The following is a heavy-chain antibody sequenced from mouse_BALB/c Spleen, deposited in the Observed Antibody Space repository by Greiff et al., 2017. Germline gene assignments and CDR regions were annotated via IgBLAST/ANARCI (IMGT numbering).Heavy chain of an antibody. Sequence: EVKLMESGPELVKPGASVKISCKASGYTFTDYNMHWVKQSHGKSLEWIGYIYPYNGGTGYNQKFKSKATLTVDNSSSTAYMELRSLTSEDSAVYYCASGIYYGNYDWYFDVWGAGTTVTVSS. J-gene: IGHJ1*01. CDR3: ASGIYYGNYDWYFDV. V-gene: IGHV1S29*02. D-gene: IGHD2-1*01. CDR2: IYPYNGGT. CDR1: GYTFTDYN.